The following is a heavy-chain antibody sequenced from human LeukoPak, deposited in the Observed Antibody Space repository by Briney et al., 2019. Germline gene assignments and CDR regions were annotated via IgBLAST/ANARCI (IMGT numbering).Heavy chain of an antibody. CDR1: GGTFSSYA. D-gene: IGHD5-18*01. CDR2: IIPILGIA. V-gene: IGHV1-69*04. Sequence: SVKVSCKASGGTFSSYAISWVRQAPGQGLEWMGRIIPILGIANYAQKFQGRVTITADKSTSTAYMELSSLRSEDTAVYYCARDPDTAMTYFDYWGQGTLVTVSS. CDR3: ARDPDTAMTYFDY. J-gene: IGHJ4*02.